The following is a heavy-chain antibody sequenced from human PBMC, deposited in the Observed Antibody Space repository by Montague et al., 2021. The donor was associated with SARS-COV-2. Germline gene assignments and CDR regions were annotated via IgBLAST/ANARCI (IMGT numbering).Heavy chain of an antibody. CDR3: ARHRRSRYGNVGY. CDR1: GGSISSYY. D-gene: IGHD1-1*01. Sequence: SETLSLTCTVSGGSISSYYWSWIRQPPGKGLEWIGYIYDSGSTNYKSSLKSRVTISVDTSKNQFSLKLNSVTAADTAVYYCARHRRSRYGNVGYWGQGTLVTVSS. J-gene: IGHJ4*02. CDR2: IYDSGST. V-gene: IGHV4-59*08.